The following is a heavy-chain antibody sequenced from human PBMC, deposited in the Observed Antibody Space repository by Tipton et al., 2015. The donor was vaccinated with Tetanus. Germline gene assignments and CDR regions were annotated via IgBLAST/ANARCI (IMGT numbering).Heavy chain of an antibody. V-gene: IGHV3-33*08. CDR3: TRDDDTSSRYSIFNY. J-gene: IGHJ4*02. Sequence: SLRLSCAASGFTFNDYAMHWVRQAPGKGLEWVAVFWSDGSNKYYADSVKGRFTVSRDTSKNTLYLQMNSLGAEDTAVYYCTRDDDTSSRYSIFNYWGQGTLVTVSS. D-gene: IGHD3-22*01. CDR2: FWSDGSNK. CDR1: GFTFNDYA.